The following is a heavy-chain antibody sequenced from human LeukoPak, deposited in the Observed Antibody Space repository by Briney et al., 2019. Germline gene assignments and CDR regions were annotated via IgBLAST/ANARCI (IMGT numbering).Heavy chain of an antibody. CDR2: IYYSGST. V-gene: IGHV4-39*01. CDR3: AIPRGYSYGYGEDY. D-gene: IGHD5-18*01. Sequence: PSETLSLTCTVSGRSISSSSYYWGWIRQPPGKGLEWIGSIYYSGSTYYTPSLKSRVTISVDPSKNQFSLQLSSVTAADTAVYYCAIPRGYSYGYGEDYWGQGTLVTVSS. J-gene: IGHJ4*02. CDR1: GRSISSSSYY.